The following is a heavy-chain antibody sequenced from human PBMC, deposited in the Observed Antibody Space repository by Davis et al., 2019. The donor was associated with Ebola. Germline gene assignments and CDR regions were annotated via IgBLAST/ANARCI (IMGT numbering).Heavy chain of an antibody. D-gene: IGHD1-20*01. CDR2: IYPGDSDT. Sequence: KVSCKDPGYTFTTLWIGWVRQMPGKGLEYMGLIYPGDSDTKYSPSFRGQVTFSADKSVNTAYLQWSSLKASDTAMYYCAKLKLISGMNIAVFDIWGQGTMVTVSS. J-gene: IGHJ3*02. CDR1: GYTFTTLW. V-gene: IGHV5-51*01. CDR3: AKLKLISGMNIAVFDI.